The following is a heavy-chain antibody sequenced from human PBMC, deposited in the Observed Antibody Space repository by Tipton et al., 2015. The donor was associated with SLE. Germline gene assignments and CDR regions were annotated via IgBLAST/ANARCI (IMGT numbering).Heavy chain of an antibody. J-gene: IGHJ5*02. CDR2: INHSGST. Sequence: TLSLTCAVYGGSFSGYYWSWIRQPPGKGLEWIGEINHSGSTNYNPSLKSRVTISVDTSKNQFSLKLSSVTAADTAVYYCATIALAAAGSWWFDPWGQGTLVTVSS. V-gene: IGHV4-34*01. CDR1: GGSFSGYY. D-gene: IGHD6-13*01. CDR3: ATIALAAAGSWWFDP.